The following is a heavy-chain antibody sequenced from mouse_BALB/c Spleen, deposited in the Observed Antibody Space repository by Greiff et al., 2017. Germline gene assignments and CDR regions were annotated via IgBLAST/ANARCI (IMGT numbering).Heavy chain of an antibody. V-gene: IGHV3-2*02. CDR2: ISYSGST. CDR1: GYSITSDYA. J-gene: IGHJ4*01. Sequence: EVKLMESGPGLVKPSQSLSLTCTVTGYSITSDYAWNWIRQFPGNKLEWMGYISYSGSTSYNPSLKSRISITRDTSKNQFFLQLNSVTTEDTATYYCARGRYDPFYAMDYWGQGTSVTVSS. CDR3: ARGRYDPFYAMDY. D-gene: IGHD2-14*01.